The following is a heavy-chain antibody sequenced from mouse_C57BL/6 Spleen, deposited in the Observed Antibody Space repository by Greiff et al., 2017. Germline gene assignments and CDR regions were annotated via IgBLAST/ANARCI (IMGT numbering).Heavy chain of an antibody. J-gene: IGHJ2*01. CDR3: ARTDTVVGEFGY. CDR2: IYPRSGNT. Sequence: QVQLKESGAELARPGASVKLSCKASGYTLTSYGISWVKQRTGQGLEWIGEIYPRSGNTYYNEKFKGKATLTADKSSSTAYMKLRSLPSEDSAVYFCARTDTVVGEFGYWGQGTTLTVAS. V-gene: IGHV1-81*01. D-gene: IGHD1-1*01. CDR1: GYTLTSYG.